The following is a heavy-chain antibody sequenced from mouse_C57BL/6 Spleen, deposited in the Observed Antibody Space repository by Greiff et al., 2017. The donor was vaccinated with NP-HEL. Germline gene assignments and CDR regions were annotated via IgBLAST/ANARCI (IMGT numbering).Heavy chain of an antibody. V-gene: IGHV1-80*01. D-gene: IGHD1-1*01. J-gene: IGHJ4*01. CDR2: IYPGDGDT. CDR3: ARRTTVVAEKAMDY. Sequence: VQLQQSGASVKISCKASGYAFSSYWMNWVKQRPGKGLEWIGQIYPGDGDTNYNGKFKGKATLTADKSSSTAYMQLSSLTSEDSAVYFCARRTTVVAEKAMDYWGQGTSVTVSS. CDR1: GYAFSSYW.